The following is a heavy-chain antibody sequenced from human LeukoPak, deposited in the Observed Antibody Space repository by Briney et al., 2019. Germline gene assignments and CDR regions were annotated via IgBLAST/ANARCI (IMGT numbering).Heavy chain of an antibody. V-gene: IGHV3-48*01. CDR2: ISSSSSTI. D-gene: IGHD2-21*02. J-gene: IGHJ4*02. CDR1: GFNFSSYS. CDR3: VKICGDCYSSSFDY. Sequence: GGSLRLSCAASGFNFSSYSMNWVRQAPGKGLEWVSYISSSSSTIYYADSVKGRFTISRDNAKYSLYLQMNSLKTEDTDVYYCVKICGDCYSSSFDYWGPGALVTVSS.